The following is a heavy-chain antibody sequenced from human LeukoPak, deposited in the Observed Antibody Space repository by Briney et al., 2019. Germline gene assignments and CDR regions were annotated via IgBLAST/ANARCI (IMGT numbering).Heavy chain of an antibody. CDR3: ARGLVPGNYYYYYSMDV. J-gene: IGHJ6*03. CDR1: GGSISNDY. Sequence: SETLSLTCTVSGGSISNDYWSWIRQPPGKGLECIGYIYYTGSTNYNPSLKSRVTISVDTSKNQLSLKLSSVTAADTAVYYCARGLVPGNYYYYYSMDVWGKGPTVTVS. V-gene: IGHV4-59*01. CDR2: IYYTGST. D-gene: IGHD6-19*01.